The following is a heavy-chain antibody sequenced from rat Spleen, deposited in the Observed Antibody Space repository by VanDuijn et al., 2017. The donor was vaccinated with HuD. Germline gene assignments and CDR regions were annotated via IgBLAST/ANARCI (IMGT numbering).Heavy chain of an antibody. V-gene: IGHV2-30*01. D-gene: IGHD1-8*01. CDR2: IWTGGST. J-gene: IGHJ2*01. Sequence: QVQLKESGPGLVQPSQTLSLTCTVSGFSLTSYNVHWVRQPTGKGLEWMGIIWTGGSTDYNSALKSRLSISRDTSKSQVFLKMNSLQTEDIATYYCARGHYSSYGVYYFDYWGQGVMVTVSS. CDR1: GFSLTSYN. CDR3: ARGHYSSYGVYYFDY.